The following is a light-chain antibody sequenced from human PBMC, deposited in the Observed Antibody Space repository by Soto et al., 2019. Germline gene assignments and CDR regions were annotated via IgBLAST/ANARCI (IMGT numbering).Light chain of an antibody. V-gene: IGLV2-14*01. Sequence: QSVLTQPASVSGSPGQSITISCTGTSSDVGGYTYVSWYQHHPGKAPKLMIYEVSNRPSGVSNRFSGSKSGNTASLTISGLQAEDEADYYCSSYASSNTWVFGGGTKLTVL. CDR3: SSYASSNTWV. J-gene: IGLJ3*02. CDR1: SSDVGGYTY. CDR2: EVS.